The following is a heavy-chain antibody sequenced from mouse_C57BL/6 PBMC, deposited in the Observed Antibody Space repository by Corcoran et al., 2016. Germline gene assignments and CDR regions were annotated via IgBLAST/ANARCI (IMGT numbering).Heavy chain of an antibody. D-gene: IGHD1-1*01. CDR2: INTYSGVP. Sequence: QIQLVQSGPELKKPGETVKISCKASGYTFTTYGMSWVKQAPGKGLKWMGWINTYSGVPTYADDFKGRFAFSLETSASTAYLQINNLKNEDTATYFCARGTTVGAHWYFDVWGTGTTVTVSS. CDR1: GYTFTTYG. V-gene: IGHV9-3*01. J-gene: IGHJ1*03. CDR3: ARGTTVGAHWYFDV.